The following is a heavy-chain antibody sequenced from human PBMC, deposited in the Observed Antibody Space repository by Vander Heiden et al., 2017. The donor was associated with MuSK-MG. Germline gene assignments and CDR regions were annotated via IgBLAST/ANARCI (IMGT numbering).Heavy chain of an antibody. D-gene: IGHD5-12*01. V-gene: IGHV1-69*01. CDR1: GVTFSNFA. CDR3: ARDISKGTGYDYGHDYGTYV. Sequence: QVQLVQSGAEVKKPGSSVKVSCKASGVTFSNFAFSWVRQAPGQGVEWMGGIIHMFGSPNYVEKFKGRLSITADESTRTAYMELSSLRSEDTAVYYCARDISKGTGYDYGHDYGTYVWGKGTTVTVSS. J-gene: IGHJ6*04. CDR2: IIHMFGSP.